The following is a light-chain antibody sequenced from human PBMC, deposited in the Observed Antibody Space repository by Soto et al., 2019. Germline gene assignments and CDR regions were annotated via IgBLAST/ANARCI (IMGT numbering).Light chain of an antibody. CDR3: AAWEDSLSGPV. CDR1: NSNIGSNT. Sequence: LTQPPSASGTPGPRVTISCSGRNSNIGSNTVNWYQQLPGAAPNLLIYSNNKWPPGVPDRFSGSKSGASASLAISGLQSEDEADYYCAAWEDSLSGPVFGGGTKLTVL. CDR2: SNN. J-gene: IGLJ2*01. V-gene: IGLV1-44*01.